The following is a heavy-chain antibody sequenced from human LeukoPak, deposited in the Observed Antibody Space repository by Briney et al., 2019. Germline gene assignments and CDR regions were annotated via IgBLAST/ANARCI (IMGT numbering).Heavy chain of an antibody. CDR2: ISYDGSNK. J-gene: IGHJ3*02. CDR3: AKDRAAVAGRSPVGAFDI. D-gene: IGHD6-19*01. CDR1: GFTFSSYG. V-gene: IGHV3-30*18. Sequence: GGSLRLSCAASGFTFSSYGMHWVRQAPGKGLEWVAVISYDGSNKYYADSVKGRFTISRDNSKNTLYLQMNSLRAEDTAVYYCAKDRAAVAGRSPVGAFDIWGQGTMVTVSS.